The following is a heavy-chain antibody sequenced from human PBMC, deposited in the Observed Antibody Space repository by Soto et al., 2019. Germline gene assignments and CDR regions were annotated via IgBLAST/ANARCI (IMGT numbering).Heavy chain of an antibody. Sequence: PGESLKISCKGSGYSFTSYWISWVRQMPGKGLEWMGRIDPSDSYTNYSPSFQGHVTISADKSISTAYLQWSSLKASDTAMYYCASPRYCSGGSCYYYGMDVWGQGITVTVSS. J-gene: IGHJ6*02. D-gene: IGHD2-15*01. V-gene: IGHV5-10-1*01. CDR2: IDPSDSYT. CDR1: GYSFTSYW. CDR3: ASPRYCSGGSCYYYGMDV.